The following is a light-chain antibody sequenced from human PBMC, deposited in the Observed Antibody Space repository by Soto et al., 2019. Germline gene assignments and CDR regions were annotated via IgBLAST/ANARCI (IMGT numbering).Light chain of an antibody. J-gene: IGLJ2*01. Sequence: QSALTQPASVSGSPGQSITISCTGTSSNVGGYNYVSWYQQHPGTAPKLMIYDVSNRPSGVSNRFSGSKSGTTASLTIAGLEAEDEDDYYCSSYTSSSTLVFGGGTKLTVL. CDR2: DVS. CDR3: SSYTSSSTLV. V-gene: IGLV2-14*01. CDR1: SSNVGGYNY.